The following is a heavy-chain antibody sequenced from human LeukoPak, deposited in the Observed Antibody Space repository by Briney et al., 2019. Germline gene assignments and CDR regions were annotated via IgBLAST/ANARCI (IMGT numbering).Heavy chain of an antibody. V-gene: IGHV4-38-2*02. D-gene: IGHD5-24*01. J-gene: IGHJ6*03. Sequence: SETLSLTCTVSGYSISSSYYLGWIRQPPGKGLEWIGSNYHSGSTFYNLSLKSRVTISVDTSNNQFSLKLSSVTAADTAVYSCARGGGMGHYYYYMDVWGKGTTVTISS. CDR1: GYSISSSYY. CDR2: NYHSGST. CDR3: ARGGGMGHYYYYMDV.